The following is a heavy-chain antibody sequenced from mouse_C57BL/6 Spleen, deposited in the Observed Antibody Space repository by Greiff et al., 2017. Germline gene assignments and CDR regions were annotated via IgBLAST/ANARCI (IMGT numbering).Heavy chain of an antibody. J-gene: IGHJ1*03. D-gene: IGHD1-1*01. V-gene: IGHV1-15*01. CDR1: GYTFTDYE. Sequence: ESGAELVRPGASVTLSCKASGYTFTDYEMHWVKQTPVHGLEWIGAIDPETGGTAYNQKFKGKAILTADKSSSTAYMELRSLTSEDSSFYFCGGYGSRPWYFDVWGTGTTVTFSS. CDR2: IDPETGGT. CDR3: GGYGSRPWYFDV.